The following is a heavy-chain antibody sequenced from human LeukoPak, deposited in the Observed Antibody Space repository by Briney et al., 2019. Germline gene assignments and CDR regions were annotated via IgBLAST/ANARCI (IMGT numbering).Heavy chain of an antibody. CDR2: IYTSGTT. D-gene: IGHD3-22*01. V-gene: IGHV4-4*07. CDR3: ARGPYSYDSSGAFDI. Sequence: SETLSLTCSVSGGSISSFYCNWMRQPAGKGLEWIGRIYTSGTTTYNPSLKSRVTMSVDTSKNQFSLKLSSVTAADTAVYFCARGPYSYDSSGAFDIWGQGTMVTVSS. J-gene: IGHJ3*02. CDR1: GGSISSFY.